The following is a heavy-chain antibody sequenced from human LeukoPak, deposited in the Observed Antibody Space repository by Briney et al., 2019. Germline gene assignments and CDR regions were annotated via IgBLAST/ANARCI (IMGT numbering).Heavy chain of an antibody. Sequence: SETLSLTCSVSGGSFSNHFWSWVRQPAGKGLEWIGRIYPSGNTNYNPSLKSRVTLSVDTSKTQFYLSLSSVTAADTAVYHCARDNRVLGWFDPWGQGTLVTVSS. CDR2: IYPSGNT. CDR1: GGSFSNHF. CDR3: ARDNRVLGWFDP. V-gene: IGHV4-4*07. J-gene: IGHJ5*02.